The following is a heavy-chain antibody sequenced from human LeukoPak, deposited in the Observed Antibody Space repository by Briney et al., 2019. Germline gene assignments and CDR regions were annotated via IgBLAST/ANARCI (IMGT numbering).Heavy chain of an antibody. CDR1: GGTFSSYA. V-gene: IGHV1-69*05. Sequence: SVKVSCKASGGTFSSYAIRWVRQAPGQGLEWMGGIIPIFGTANYAQKFQGRVTITTDESTSTAYMELSSLRSEDTAVYYCARSCGGDCYSGAFDIWGQGTMVTVSS. J-gene: IGHJ3*02. CDR2: IIPIFGTA. CDR3: ARSCGGDCYSGAFDI. D-gene: IGHD2-21*02.